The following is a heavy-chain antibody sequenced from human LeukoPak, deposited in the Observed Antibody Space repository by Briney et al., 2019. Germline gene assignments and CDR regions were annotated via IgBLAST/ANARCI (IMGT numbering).Heavy chain of an antibody. J-gene: IGHJ6*03. CDR1: GGTFSNYA. V-gene: IGHV1-69*13. CDR3: ARADSSSWSYYYMDV. CDR2: IIPIFGTA. D-gene: IGHD6-13*01. Sequence: ASVKVSCKASGGTFSNYAISWVRQAPGQGLEWMGGIIPIFGTANYAQKFQGRVTITADESTSTAYMELSSLRSEDTAVYYCARADSSSWSYYYMDVWGKGTTVTISS.